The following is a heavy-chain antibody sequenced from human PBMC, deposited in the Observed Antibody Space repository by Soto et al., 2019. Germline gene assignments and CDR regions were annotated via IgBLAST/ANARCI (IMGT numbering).Heavy chain of an antibody. CDR1: GYTFTSYY. CDR3: ARETGWFDS. V-gene: IGHV1-46*01. CDR2: INPSGGST. Sequence: GASVKVSFKASGYTFTSYYMHWVRQAPGQGLEWMGIINPSGGSTSYAQKFQGRVTLTRDTSTSTVYMELSSLRFEDTAVYYGARETGWFDSWAQGTLLTVSS. J-gene: IGHJ5*01.